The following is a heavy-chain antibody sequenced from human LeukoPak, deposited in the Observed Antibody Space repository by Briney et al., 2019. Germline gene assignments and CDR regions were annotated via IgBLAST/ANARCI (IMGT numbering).Heavy chain of an antibody. Sequence: PSETLSLTCTVSGGSISSGDYYWSWIRQPPGKGLEWIGYIYYSGSTYYNPSLKSRVTISVDTSKNQFSLKLSSVTAADTAVHYCARGGSGLGGAFDIWGQGTMVTVSS. J-gene: IGHJ3*02. V-gene: IGHV4-30-4*08. CDR2: IYYSGST. CDR3: ARGGSGLGGAFDI. D-gene: IGHD3-10*01. CDR1: GGSISSGDYY.